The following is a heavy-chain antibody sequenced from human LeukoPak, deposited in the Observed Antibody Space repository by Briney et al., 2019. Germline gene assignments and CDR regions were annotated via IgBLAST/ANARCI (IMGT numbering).Heavy chain of an antibody. CDR1: GGSFSGYY. J-gene: IGHJ4*02. CDR2: VNHSGST. D-gene: IGHD3-10*01. V-gene: IGHV4-34*01. Sequence: SETLSLTCAVYGGSFSGYYWSWIRQPPGKGLEWIGEVNHSGSTNYNPSLKSRVTISVDTSKNQFSLKLSSVTAADTAVYYCARASGGSGPAFDYWGQGTLVTVSS. CDR3: ARASGGSGPAFDY.